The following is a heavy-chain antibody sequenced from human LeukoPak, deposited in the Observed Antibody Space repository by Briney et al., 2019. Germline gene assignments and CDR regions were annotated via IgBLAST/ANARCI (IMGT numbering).Heavy chain of an antibody. Sequence: PSETLSLTCTVSGGSISPYYWSWIRQPPGKGLEWIGYIYYSGSTNYNPSLTSRVTISADTSKNQFSLKLSSVTAADTAVYYCARDRYALGYWGQGTLVTVSS. D-gene: IGHD5-18*01. CDR2: IYYSGST. V-gene: IGHV4-59*01. CDR3: ARDRYALGY. J-gene: IGHJ4*02. CDR1: GGSISPYY.